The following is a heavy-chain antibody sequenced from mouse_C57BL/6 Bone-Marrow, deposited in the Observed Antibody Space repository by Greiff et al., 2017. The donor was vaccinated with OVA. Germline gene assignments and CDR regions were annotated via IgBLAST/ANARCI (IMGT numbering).Heavy chain of an antibody. Sequence: ESGPGLVKPSQSLSLTCSVTGYSITSGYYWNWIRQFPGNKLEWMGYISYDGSNNYNPSLKNRISITRDTSKNQFFLKLNSVTTEDTATYYCARAGGSSYWFAYWGQGTLVTVSA. V-gene: IGHV3-6*01. CDR3: ARAGGSSYWFAY. D-gene: IGHD1-1*01. J-gene: IGHJ3*01. CDR2: ISYDGSN. CDR1: GYSITSGYY.